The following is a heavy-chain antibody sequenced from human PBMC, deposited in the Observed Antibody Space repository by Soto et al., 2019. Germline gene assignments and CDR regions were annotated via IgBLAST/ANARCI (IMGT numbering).Heavy chain of an antibody. V-gene: IGHV3-30*18. Sequence: GGSLRLSCAASGFTFSSYGMHWVRRAPGKGLEWVAVISYDGSNKYYADSVKGRFTISRDNSKNTLYLQMNSLRAEDTAVYYCAKDLMGMLTAMVNYYYYGMDVWGQGTTVTVSS. CDR1: GFTFSSYG. CDR2: ISYDGSNK. J-gene: IGHJ6*02. CDR3: AKDLMGMLTAMVNYYYYGMDV. D-gene: IGHD5-18*01.